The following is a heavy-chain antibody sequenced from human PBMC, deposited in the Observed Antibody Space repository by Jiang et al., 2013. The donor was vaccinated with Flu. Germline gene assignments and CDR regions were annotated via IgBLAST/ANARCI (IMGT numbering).Heavy chain of an antibody. CDR1: GFTFSSYG. D-gene: IGHD6-13*01. Sequence: QLLESGGGVVQPGRSLRLSCAASGFTFSSYGMHWVRQAPGKGLEWVAVIWYDGSNKYYADSVKGRFTISRDNSKNTLYLQMNSLRAEDTAVYYCARDYAIGTSIAAAGWFDYWGQGTLVTVSS. CDR2: IWYDGSNK. V-gene: IGHV3-33*01. CDR3: ARDYAIGTSIAAAGWFDY. J-gene: IGHJ4*02.